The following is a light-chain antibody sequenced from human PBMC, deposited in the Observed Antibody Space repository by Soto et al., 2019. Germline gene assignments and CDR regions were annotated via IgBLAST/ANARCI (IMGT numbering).Light chain of an antibody. J-gene: IGLJ2*01. CDR2: LNNDGSH. V-gene: IGLV4-69*01. CDR1: SGHSSYA. CDR3: QTWGTGFQF. Sequence: QPVLTQSPSASASLGASVKLTCTLSSGHSSYAIAWHQKQPGKGPRYLMDLNNDGSHTKGDGIPDRFSGSSSGADRYLIISSLQSEDEADYNCQTWGTGFQFFGGGTKLTVL.